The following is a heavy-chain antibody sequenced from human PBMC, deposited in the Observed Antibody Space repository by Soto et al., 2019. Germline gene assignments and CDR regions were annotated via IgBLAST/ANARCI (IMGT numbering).Heavy chain of an antibody. CDR3: ARDGNSGSYYAFDI. D-gene: IGHD1-26*01. J-gene: IGHJ3*02. CDR1: GFTFSSYS. CDR2: ISSSSSYI. Sequence: GGSLRLSCAASGFTFSSYSMNWVRQAPGKGLEWVSSISSSSSYIYYADSVKGRFTISRDNAKNSLYLQMNSLRAEDTAVYYCARDGNSGSYYAFDIWGQGTMVTVSS. V-gene: IGHV3-21*01.